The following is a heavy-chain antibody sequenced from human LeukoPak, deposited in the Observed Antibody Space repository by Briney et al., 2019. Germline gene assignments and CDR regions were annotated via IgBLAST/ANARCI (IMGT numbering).Heavy chain of an antibody. J-gene: IGHJ3*02. CDR3: AKDRGTYYYGSGSLYDAFDI. D-gene: IGHD3-10*01. CDR1: GFTFSSYA. CDR2: ISGSGGST. V-gene: IGHV3-23*01. Sequence: GGSLRLSCAASGFTFSSYAMSWVRQAPGKGLEWVSAISGSGGSTYYADSVKGRFTISRDNSKNTLYVQMNSLRAEDTAVYYCAKDRGTYYYGSGSLYDAFDIWGQGTMVTVSS.